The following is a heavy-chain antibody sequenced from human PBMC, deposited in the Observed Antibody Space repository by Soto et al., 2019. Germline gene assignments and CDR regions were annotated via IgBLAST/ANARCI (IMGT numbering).Heavy chain of an antibody. Sequence: QVQLQESGPGLVKPSETLSLTCTVSGGSVSSGIYYWSWIRQPPGKGLEWIGYIYYTGSTNYNPSQKTRLTISVDTSKPQFSLKLISGSAAAKAVSYCARDPFREPWLASFAYWGQGTLVTFSS. V-gene: IGHV4-61*01. J-gene: IGHJ4*02. CDR2: IYYTGST. CDR3: ARDPFREPWLASFAY. D-gene: IGHD6-19*01. CDR1: GGSVSSGIYY.